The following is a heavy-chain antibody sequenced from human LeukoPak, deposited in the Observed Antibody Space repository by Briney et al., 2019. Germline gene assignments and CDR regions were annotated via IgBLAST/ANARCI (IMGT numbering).Heavy chain of an antibody. V-gene: IGHV1-18*01. Sequence: ASVKVSCKASGYTFTSYGISWVRQAPGQGLEWMGWISAYNGNTNYAQKLQGRVTMTTDTSTSTAYMELRSLRSDDTAVYYCARLTYYDFWREGRYFDYWGQGTLVTVSS. CDR1: GYTFTSYG. CDR3: ARLTYYDFWREGRYFDY. J-gene: IGHJ4*02. CDR2: ISAYNGNT. D-gene: IGHD3-3*01.